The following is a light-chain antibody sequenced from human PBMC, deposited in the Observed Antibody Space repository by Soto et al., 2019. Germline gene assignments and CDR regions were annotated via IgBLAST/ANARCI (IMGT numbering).Light chain of an antibody. CDR1: QSVRSN. J-gene: IGKJ2*01. CDR3: QQYDDWPFT. V-gene: IGKV3-15*01. CDR2: SAS. Sequence: EIVMTQSPATLSVSPGERATLSCRASQSVRSNLAWHQQKPGQAPRLLISSASIRATGIPARFSGSGSGTDFTLTISRLQSEDFAIYYCQQYDDWPFTFGQGTKLEI.